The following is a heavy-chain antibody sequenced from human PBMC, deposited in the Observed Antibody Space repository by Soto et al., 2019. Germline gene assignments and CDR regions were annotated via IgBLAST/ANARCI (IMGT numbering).Heavy chain of an antibody. CDR1: GGSISSGGYY. CDR3: ARGGRSGYSSGWPLLYFDY. CDR2: IYYSGST. Sequence: PSETLSLTCIVSGGSISSGGYYWSWIRQHPGKGLEWIGYIYYSGSTYYNPSLKSRVTISVDTSKNQFSLKLSSVTAADTAVYYCARGGRSGYSSGWPLLYFDYWGQGTLVTVSS. V-gene: IGHV4-31*03. J-gene: IGHJ4*02. D-gene: IGHD6-19*01.